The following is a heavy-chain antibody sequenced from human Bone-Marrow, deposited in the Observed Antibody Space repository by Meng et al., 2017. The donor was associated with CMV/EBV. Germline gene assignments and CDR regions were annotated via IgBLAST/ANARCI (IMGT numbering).Heavy chain of an antibody. J-gene: IGHJ3*02. CDR1: GFTFDDYA. D-gene: IGHD2-2*01. Sequence: LSLTCAASGFTFDDYAMHWVRQAPGKGLEWVSGISWNSGSIGYADSVKGRFTISRDNARNSLYLQMNSLRAEDTAVYYCARESRSSTSSDAFDIWGQGTMVTVSS. CDR3: ARESRSSTSSDAFDI. V-gene: IGHV3-9*01. CDR2: ISWNSGSI.